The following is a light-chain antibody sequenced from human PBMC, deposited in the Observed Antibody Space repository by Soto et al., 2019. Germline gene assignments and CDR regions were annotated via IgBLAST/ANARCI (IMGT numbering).Light chain of an antibody. CDR3: LQHRSYPWT. Sequence: DIQMTQSPSSLSACVGVRVTITCRASQGVRNELGWYQQKPGKAPKRLIYSASTLQGGVTSRFSGSGSGTEFTLTISSLQPEDYATYYCLQHRSYPWTFGQGTKVDIK. J-gene: IGKJ1*01. V-gene: IGKV1-17*01. CDR1: QGVRNE. CDR2: SAS.